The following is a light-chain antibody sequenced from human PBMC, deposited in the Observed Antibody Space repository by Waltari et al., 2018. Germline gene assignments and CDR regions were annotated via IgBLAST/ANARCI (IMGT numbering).Light chain of an antibody. J-gene: IGKJ2*01. CDR3: QQYNSYT. Sequence: DIQMTQSPSTLSASVVDRVTITCRASQSTRSWLAWYQQRPGKAPKLLIYDASSVESGVPSRFSGSGSGTEFTLTISSLQPDDFATYYCQQYNSYTFGQGTKLEIK. V-gene: IGKV1-5*01. CDR2: DAS. CDR1: QSTRSW.